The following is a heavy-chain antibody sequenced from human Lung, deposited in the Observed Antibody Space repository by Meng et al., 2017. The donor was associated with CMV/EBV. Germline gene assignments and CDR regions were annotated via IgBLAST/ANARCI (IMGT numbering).Heavy chain of an antibody. CDR3: ARVVTALWGYYFDY. D-gene: IGHD2-21*02. J-gene: IGHJ4*02. CDR2: IYHSGST. Sequence: QGQLQGAGPGLVKPSGTLSPTFAVSGGSSSSSNWWSWVRQPPGKGLEWIGEIYHSGSTNYNPSLKSRVTISVDKSKNQFSLKLSSVTAADTAVYYCARVVTALWGYYFDYWGQGTLVTVSS. CDR1: GGSSSSSNW. V-gene: IGHV4-4*02.